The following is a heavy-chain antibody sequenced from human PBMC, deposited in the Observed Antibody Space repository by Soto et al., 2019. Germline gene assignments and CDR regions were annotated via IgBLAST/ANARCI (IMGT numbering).Heavy chain of an antibody. CDR3: AREIYDFWSGYPYGMDV. Sequence: PSETLSLTCTVSGGSISSGGYYWSCIRQHPGKGLEWIGYIYYSGSTYYNPSLKSRVTISVDTSKNQFSLKLSSVTAADTAVYYCAREIYDFWSGYPYGMDVWGQGTTVTVSS. D-gene: IGHD3-3*01. CDR1: GGSISSGGYY. J-gene: IGHJ6*02. V-gene: IGHV4-31*03. CDR2: IYYSGST.